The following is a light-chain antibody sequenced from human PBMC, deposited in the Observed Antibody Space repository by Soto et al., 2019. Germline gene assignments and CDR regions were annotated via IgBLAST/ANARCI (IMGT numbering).Light chain of an antibody. V-gene: IGKV1-5*01. CDR2: DAS. J-gene: IGKJ2*01. CDR1: QSIRSW. Sequence: DIQMTQSPSTLSASVGDRVTITCRASQSIRSWLAWHQQKPGKAPKLLIYDASSLESGVPSSFSGSGSGTEFTLTISSLQPDDFATYYCQQYNSPMYTFGKGTNLEIK. CDR3: QQYNSPMYT.